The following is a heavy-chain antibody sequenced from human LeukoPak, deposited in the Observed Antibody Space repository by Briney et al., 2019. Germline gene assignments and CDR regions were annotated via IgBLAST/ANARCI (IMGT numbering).Heavy chain of an antibody. CDR1: GGSFSGYY. Sequence: SETLSLTCAVYGGSFSGYYWSWIRQPPGKGLEWIGEINHSGSTNYNPSLKSRVTISVDTSKNQFSLKLSSVTAADTAVYYCAGSLNGGYSYGYVDYWGQGTLVTVSS. V-gene: IGHV4-34*01. CDR2: INHSGST. D-gene: IGHD5-18*01. CDR3: AGSLNGGYSYGYVDY. J-gene: IGHJ4*02.